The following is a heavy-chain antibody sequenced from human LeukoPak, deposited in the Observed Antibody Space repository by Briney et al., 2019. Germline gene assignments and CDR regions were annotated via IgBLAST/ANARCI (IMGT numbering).Heavy chain of an antibody. V-gene: IGHV4-39*01. D-gene: IGHD3-10*01. J-gene: IGHJ6*02. CDR3: ARHGLWFGELLSLYYYYGMDV. CDR2: IYYSGST. Sequence: PSETLSLTCTVSGGSISSSSYYWGWIRQPPGKGLEWIGSIYYSGSTYYNPSLKSRVTISVDTSKNQFSLKLSSVTAADTAVYYCARHGLWFGELLSLYYYYGMDVWGQGTTVTVSS. CDR1: GGSISSSSYY.